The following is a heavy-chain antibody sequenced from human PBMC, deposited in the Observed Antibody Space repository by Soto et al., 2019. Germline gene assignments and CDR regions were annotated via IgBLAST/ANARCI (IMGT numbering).Heavy chain of an antibody. J-gene: IGHJ6*02. D-gene: IGHD2-8*01. CDR2: IIPIFGTA. Sequence: QVQLVQSGAEVKKPGSSVKVSCTASGGTFSSYAISWVRQAPGQGLEWMGGIIPIFGTANYAQKFQGRVTITADESTSTAYMELSSLRSEDTAVYYCASSDIVLMVYAIGGPHYYGMDVWGQGTTVTVSS. V-gene: IGHV1-69*01. CDR3: ASSDIVLMVYAIGGPHYYGMDV. CDR1: GGTFSSYA.